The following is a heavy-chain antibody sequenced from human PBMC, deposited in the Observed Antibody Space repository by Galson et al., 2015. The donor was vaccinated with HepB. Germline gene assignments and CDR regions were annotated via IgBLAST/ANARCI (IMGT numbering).Heavy chain of an antibody. CDR2: ISDDGNNK. CDR3: ARDRFAYCSGTSCRASYFDY. D-gene: IGHD2-2*01. V-gene: IGHV3-30*04. Sequence: SLRLSCAASGFILSPYVMQWVRQAPGKGLEWVAIISDDGNNKYYADSVKGRFTISRDNPMNTLYLQMNSLSADDTAVYYCARDRFAYCSGTSCRASYFDYWGQGTLVTVSS. J-gene: IGHJ4*02. CDR1: GFILSPYV.